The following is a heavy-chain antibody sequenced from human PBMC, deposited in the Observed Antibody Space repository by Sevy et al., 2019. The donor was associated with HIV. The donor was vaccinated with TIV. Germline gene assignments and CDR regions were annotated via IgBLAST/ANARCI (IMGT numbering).Heavy chain of an antibody. V-gene: IGHV3-9*01. CDR1: GFTFDDYT. D-gene: IGHD1-26*01. Sequence: GGSLRLSCAASGFTFDDYTMNWVRQAPGKGLEWVSGISWSSGNIAYADSVEGRFTISRDNAKNSLYLQMNSLRVEDTALYYCVKDRSGSYSFDYWGQGTLVTFSS. J-gene: IGHJ4*02. CDR2: ISWSSGNI. CDR3: VKDRSGSYSFDY.